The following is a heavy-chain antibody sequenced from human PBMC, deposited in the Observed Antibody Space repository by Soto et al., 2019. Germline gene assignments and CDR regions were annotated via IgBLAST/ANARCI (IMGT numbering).Heavy chain of an antibody. D-gene: IGHD3-22*01. Sequence: ASVKVSCKASGYTFTSYGINWVRQATGQGLEWMGWMNPNSGNTGYAQKFQGRVTMTRNTSISTAYMELSSLRSEDTAVYYCARGHSSGYYVDFDYWGQGTLVTVSS. CDR1: GYTFTSYG. CDR2: MNPNSGNT. CDR3: ARGHSSGYYVDFDY. J-gene: IGHJ4*02. V-gene: IGHV1-8*02.